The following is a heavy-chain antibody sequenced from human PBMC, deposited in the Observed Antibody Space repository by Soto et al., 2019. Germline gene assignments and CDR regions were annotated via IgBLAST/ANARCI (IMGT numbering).Heavy chain of an antibody. CDR3: ARGGSYWARRHYFDS. V-gene: IGHV1-8*02. Sequence: QVQLVQSGAEMKKPGASVKVSCKASGYTFTSYDINWVRQAAGQGPEWMGSVTPRNGDTAFAQKYQGRVTVTSNTSMSTVYMELSNLRSDDTAVYYWARGGSYWARRHYFDSWGQGTLVTVSS. CDR2: VTPRNGDT. CDR1: GYTFTSYD. J-gene: IGHJ4*02. D-gene: IGHD2-8*02.